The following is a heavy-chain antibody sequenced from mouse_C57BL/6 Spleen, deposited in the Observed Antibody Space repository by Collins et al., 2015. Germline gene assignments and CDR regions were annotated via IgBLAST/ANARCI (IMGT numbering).Heavy chain of an antibody. Sequence: HWVKQRPEKGLDWIGWIDPENGDTEFASKFQGKATITIDTSSNTAYLQLSSLTSEDTAVYYCTTGYKWGQGTTLTVSS. J-gene: IGHJ2*01. CDR2: IDPENGDT. CDR3: TTGYK. V-gene: IGHV14-4*01. D-gene: IGHD2-2*01.